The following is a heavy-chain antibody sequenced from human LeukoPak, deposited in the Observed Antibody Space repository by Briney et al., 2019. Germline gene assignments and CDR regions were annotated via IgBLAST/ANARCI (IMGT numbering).Heavy chain of an antibody. V-gene: IGHV3-7*03. Sequence: GGSLRLSCAASGFTFSSYWMNWARQAPGKGLKWVASINHNGDVNYYVDSVKGRFTISRDNAKNSLYLQMSNLRAEDTAVYFCARGGGLDVWGQGATVTVSS. J-gene: IGHJ6*02. CDR3: ARGGGLDV. CDR1: GFTFSSYW. CDR2: INHNGDVN. D-gene: IGHD3-16*01.